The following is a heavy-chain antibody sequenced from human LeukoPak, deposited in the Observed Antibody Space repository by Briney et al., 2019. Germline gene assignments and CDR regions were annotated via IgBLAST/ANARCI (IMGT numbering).Heavy chain of an antibody. J-gene: IGHJ3*02. CDR1: GGSISSSSYY. CDR3: ARLVGDGYNLGAFDI. CDR2: IYYSGST. Sequence: SETLSLTCTVSGGSISSSSYYWGWIRQPPGKGLEWIGSIYYSGSTYYNPSLKSRVTISVGTSKNQFSLKLSSVTAADTAVYYCARLVGDGYNLGAFDIWGQGTMVTVSS. V-gene: IGHV4-39*01. D-gene: IGHD5-24*01.